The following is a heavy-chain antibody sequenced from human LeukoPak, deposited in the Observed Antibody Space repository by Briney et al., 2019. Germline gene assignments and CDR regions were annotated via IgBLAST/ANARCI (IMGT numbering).Heavy chain of an antibody. CDR1: GDSISAYY. D-gene: IGHD3-10*01. CDR3: ARHKNSGTYPLGY. J-gene: IGHJ4*02. Sequence: PSETLSLTCTVSGDSISAYYWSWIRQPPGKRLEWIAYRKSTGDTNYNPSLKSRVTLSIDTSRNLFSLKLSSVTAADTAVYYCARHKNSGTYPLGYWGQGTLVTVSS. V-gene: IGHV4-59*08. CDR2: RKSTGDT.